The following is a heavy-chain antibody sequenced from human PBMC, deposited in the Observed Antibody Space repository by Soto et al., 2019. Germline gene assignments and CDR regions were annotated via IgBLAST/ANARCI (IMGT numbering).Heavy chain of an antibody. CDR2: IKQDGSEK. CDR1: GFTFSSYW. Sequence: GGSLRLSCAASGFTFSSYWMSWVRQAPGKGLEWVANIKQDGSEKYYVDSVKGRFTISRDNAKNSLYLQMSSLRAEDTAVYYCASEGNSYARYYYGMDVWGQGTTVTVSS. J-gene: IGHJ6*02. V-gene: IGHV3-7*01. CDR3: ASEGNSYARYYYGMDV. D-gene: IGHD5-18*01.